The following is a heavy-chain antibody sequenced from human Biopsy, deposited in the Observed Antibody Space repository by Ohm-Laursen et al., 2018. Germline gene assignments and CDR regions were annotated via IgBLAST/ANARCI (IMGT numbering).Heavy chain of an antibody. Sequence: SLRLSCTASGFTLNKHGMHWVRQAPGKGLEWVAVIWFDETNKHYADSVKGRFTISRDNSKNMLYLQMNTLRAADTAVYYCARDPRDTALGIFDYWGLGTLVTVSS. CDR1: GFTLNKHG. V-gene: IGHV3-33*01. CDR2: IWFDETNK. J-gene: IGHJ4*01. CDR3: ARDPRDTALGIFDY. D-gene: IGHD5-18*01.